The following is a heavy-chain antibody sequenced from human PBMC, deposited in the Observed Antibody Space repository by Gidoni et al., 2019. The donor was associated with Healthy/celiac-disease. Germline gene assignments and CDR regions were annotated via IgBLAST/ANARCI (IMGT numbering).Heavy chain of an antibody. Sequence: QLQLQESGPGLVKPSETLSLTCTVSGGSISSSSYYWGWIRQPPGKGLEWIGSIYYSGSTYYNPSLKSRVTISVDTSKNQFSLKLSSVTAADTAVYYCASTGDPGLRGSFDYWGQGTLVTVSS. CDR2: IYYSGST. CDR1: GGSISSSSYY. J-gene: IGHJ4*02. V-gene: IGHV4-39*01. D-gene: IGHD5-12*01. CDR3: ASTGDPGLRGSFDY.